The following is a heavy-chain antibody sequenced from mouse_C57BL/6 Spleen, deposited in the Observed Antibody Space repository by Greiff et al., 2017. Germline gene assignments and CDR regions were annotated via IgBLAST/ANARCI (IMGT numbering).Heavy chain of an antibody. Sequence: VQLQQSGAELARPGASVKLSCKASGYTFTSYGISWVKQRTGQGLEWIGEIYPRSGNTYYNEKFTGKAPLTADKSSSTAYMELRSLTSEDSAVYFCARKNGPRDYFDYWGQGTTLTVSS. CDR3: ARKNGPRDYFDY. CDR2: IYPRSGNT. CDR1: GYTFTSYG. V-gene: IGHV1-81*01. J-gene: IGHJ2*01.